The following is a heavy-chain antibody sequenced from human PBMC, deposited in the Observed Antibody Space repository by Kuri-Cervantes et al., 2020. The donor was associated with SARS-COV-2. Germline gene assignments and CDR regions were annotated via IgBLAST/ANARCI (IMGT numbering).Heavy chain of an antibody. V-gene: IGHV4-39*01. D-gene: IGHD3-3*01. Sequence: GSLRLSCTVSGASISSSTYYWGWIRQSPGKGLEWLGSIYESGDTYYSSSLKSRLSLSVDTSKNQFSLKLSSVTAADTAVYYCARQMMSSITIFGVVITKNWFDPWGQGTLVTVSS. CDR2: IYESGDT. CDR1: GASISSSTYY. J-gene: IGHJ5*02. CDR3: ARQMMSSITIFGVVITKNWFDP.